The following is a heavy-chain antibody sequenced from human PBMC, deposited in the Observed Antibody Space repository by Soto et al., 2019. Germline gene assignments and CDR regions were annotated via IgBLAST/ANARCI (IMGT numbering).Heavy chain of an antibody. CDR2: IYYSGST. CDR1: GGSISSGGYY. V-gene: IGHV4-31*03. J-gene: IGHJ3*02. Sequence: PSETLSLTCTVSGGSISSGGYYWGWIRQHPGKGLEWIGYIYYSGSTYYNPSLKSRVTISVDTSKNQFSLKLSSVTAADTAVYYCARGRKYYYDSSGYQTPDAFDIWGQGTMVIVS. CDR3: ARGRKYYYDSSGYQTPDAFDI. D-gene: IGHD3-22*01.